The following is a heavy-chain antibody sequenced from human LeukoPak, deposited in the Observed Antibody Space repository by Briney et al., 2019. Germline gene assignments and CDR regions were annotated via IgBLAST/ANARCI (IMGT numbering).Heavy chain of an antibody. V-gene: IGHV3-49*03. J-gene: IGHJ4*02. CDR2: IRSKTFGGPT. CDR3: PRYRGRTDY. D-gene: IGHD1-26*01. CDR1: GFTFGTYA. Sequence: PGGSLRLSCTSSGFTFGTYAVSWFRQAPGKGLEWVAFIRSKTFGGPTEYAASVKGRFTISRDDSKSIAYLQMNSLKTEDTAVYYCPRYRGRTDYWGQGTLVSVSS.